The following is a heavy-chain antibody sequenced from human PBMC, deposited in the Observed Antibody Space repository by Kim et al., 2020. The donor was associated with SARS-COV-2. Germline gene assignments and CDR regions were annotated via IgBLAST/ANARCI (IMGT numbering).Heavy chain of an antibody. Sequence: NSGSIGYAASVKGRFTISRDNAKNSLYLQMNSLRAEVTALYYCAKDSGDPWGQGTLVTVSS. J-gene: IGHJ5*02. V-gene: IGHV3-9*01. CDR2: NSGSI. D-gene: IGHD1-26*01. CDR3: AKDSGDP.